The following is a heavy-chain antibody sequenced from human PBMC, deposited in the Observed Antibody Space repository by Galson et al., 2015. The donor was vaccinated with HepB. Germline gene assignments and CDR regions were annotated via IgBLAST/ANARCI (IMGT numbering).Heavy chain of an antibody. V-gene: IGHV1-46*01. D-gene: IGHD2-2*01. CDR2: INPSGGST. J-gene: IGHJ4*02. Sequence: SVKVSCKASGYTFTSYYMHWVRQAPGQGLEWMGIINPSGGSTSYAQKFQGRVTMTRDTSTNTVYMELSSLRSEDTAVYYCAREADCSSTSCYSPLDYWGQGTLVTVSS. CDR1: GYTFTSYY. CDR3: AREADCSSTSCYSPLDY.